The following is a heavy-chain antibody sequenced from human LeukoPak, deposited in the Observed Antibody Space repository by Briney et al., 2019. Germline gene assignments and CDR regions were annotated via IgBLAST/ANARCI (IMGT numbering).Heavy chain of an antibody. CDR2: IYTSGST. V-gene: IGHV4-61*02. Sequence: PSETLSLTCTVSGGSISSGSYYWSWIRQPAGKGLEWIGRIYTSGSTNYNPSLKSRVTISVDTSKNQFSLKLSSVTAADTAVYYCARGRRGYSYIHWFDPWGQGTLVTVSS. CDR1: GGSISSGSYY. D-gene: IGHD5-18*01. J-gene: IGHJ5*02. CDR3: ARGRRGYSYIHWFDP.